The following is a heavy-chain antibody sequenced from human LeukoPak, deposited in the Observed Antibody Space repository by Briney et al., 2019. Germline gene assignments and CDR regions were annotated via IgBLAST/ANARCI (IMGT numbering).Heavy chain of an antibody. CDR3: AKDATAVPGTAYMDV. V-gene: IGHV3-48*03. J-gene: IGHJ6*03. Sequence: GGSLRLSCAASGFSFSSYEMNWVRQAPGKGLEWLSHISISGNTIHYADSVEGRFTISRDNAKNSVYLQMTSLRAEDTALYYCAKDATAVPGTAYMDVWGKGTTVTVSS. CDR2: ISISGNTI. D-gene: IGHD6-13*01. CDR1: GFSFSSYE.